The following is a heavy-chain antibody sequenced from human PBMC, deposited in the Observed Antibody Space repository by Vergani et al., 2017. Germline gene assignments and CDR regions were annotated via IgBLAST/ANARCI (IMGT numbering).Heavy chain of an antibody. V-gene: IGHV3-33*01. CDR3: ARDNRAQAFFDY. D-gene: IGHD2/OR15-2a*01. J-gene: IGHJ4*02. CDR1: GFTFSSYG. Sequence: QVQLVESGGGVVQPGRSLRLSCAASGFTFSSYGIHWVRQAPGKGPEWVAVIWYDGSNKYYADSVKGRFTISRDNSKNTLYLQMNSLRAEDTAVYYCARDNRAQAFFDYWGQGTLVTVSS. CDR2: IWYDGSNK.